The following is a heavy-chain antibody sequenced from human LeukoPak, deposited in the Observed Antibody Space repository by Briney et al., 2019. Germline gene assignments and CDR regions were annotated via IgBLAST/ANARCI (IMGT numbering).Heavy chain of an antibody. D-gene: IGHD6-19*01. J-gene: IGHJ3*02. CDR2: IIPIFGTA. V-gene: IGHV1-69*13. CDR1: GGTFSSYA. Sequence: SVKVSCKASGGTFSSYAISWVRQAPGQGLEWMGGIIPIFGTANYAQKFQGRVTITADESTSTAYMELSSLRSEDTAVYYCARDKGVAGPDAFDIWGQGTMVTVPS. CDR3: ARDKGVAGPDAFDI.